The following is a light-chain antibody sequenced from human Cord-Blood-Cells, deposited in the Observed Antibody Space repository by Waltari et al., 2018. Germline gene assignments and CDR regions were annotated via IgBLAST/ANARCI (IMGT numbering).Light chain of an antibody. J-gene: IGLJ1*01. CDR3: QVWDGSSDHYV. CDR2: YDS. V-gene: IGLV3-21*04. Sequence: SSVLTQPPSVSVAPGKTARITCGGNNVGSKSVHWYQQKPGQAPVLVIYYDSDRPSGIPARFSGSNSGNTATLTISRVEAGDEADYYCQVWDGSSDHYVFGTGTKVTVL. CDR1: NVGSKS.